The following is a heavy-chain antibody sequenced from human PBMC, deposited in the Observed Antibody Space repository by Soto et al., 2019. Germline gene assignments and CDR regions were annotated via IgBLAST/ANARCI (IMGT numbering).Heavy chain of an antibody. V-gene: IGHV1-46*01. D-gene: IGHD3-9*01. Sequence: GASVKVSCKASGYTFTSYYMHWVRQAPGQRLEWMGIINPSGGSTSYAQKFQCRVTMTRDTSTSTVYMELSSLRSEDQAVYYCARDPPTIPADTYYYYRMDVWGQGTTLTVSS. CDR2: INPSGGST. J-gene: IGHJ6*02. CDR3: ARDPPTIPADTYYYYRMDV. CDR1: GYTFTSYY.